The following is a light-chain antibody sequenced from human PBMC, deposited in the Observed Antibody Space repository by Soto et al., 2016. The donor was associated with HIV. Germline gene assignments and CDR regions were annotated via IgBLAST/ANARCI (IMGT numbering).Light chain of an antibody. CDR2: QDS. V-gene: IGLV3-1*01. J-gene: IGLJ2*01. CDR1: KLEDKF. CDR3: QTWDTSTYVV. Sequence: SYELTQPPSVSVSPGQTATISCSGDKLEDKFAFWYQQKPGQSPILVIYQDSKRPSGIPERFSASNSGNTATLTISGTQTLDEADYYCQTWDTSTYVVFGGGTKLTVL.